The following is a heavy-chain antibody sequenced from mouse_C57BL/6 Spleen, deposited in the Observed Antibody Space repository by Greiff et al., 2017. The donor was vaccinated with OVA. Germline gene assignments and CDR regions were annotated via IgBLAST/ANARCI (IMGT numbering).Heavy chain of an antibody. Sequence: VQLQQSGPELVKPGASVKISCKASGYAFSSSWMNWVKQRPGKGLEWIGRIYPGDGGTNYNGKFKGKATLTADKSSSPAYLQLSSLTSEDSAVYFCARERTIYYGNFYAMDYWGQGTSVTVSS. CDR1: GYAFSSSW. CDR2: IYPGDGGT. J-gene: IGHJ4*01. CDR3: ARERTIYYGNFYAMDY. D-gene: IGHD2-1*01. V-gene: IGHV1-82*01.